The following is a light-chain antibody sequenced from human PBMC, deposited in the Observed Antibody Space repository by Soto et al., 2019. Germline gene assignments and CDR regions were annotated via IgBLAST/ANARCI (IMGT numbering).Light chain of an antibody. J-gene: IGKJ2*01. CDR1: QSVLYSSHNKNY. CDR3: QQYYSPPAS. Sequence: DIVMTQSPDSLAVSLGERATINCKSSQSVLYSSHNKNYLAWYQQKPGQPPKLLIYWASTRESGVPDRFSGSGSGTDFTLTISSLQAEDVAVYYCQQYYSPPASFGQGTKLEIK. V-gene: IGKV4-1*01. CDR2: WAS.